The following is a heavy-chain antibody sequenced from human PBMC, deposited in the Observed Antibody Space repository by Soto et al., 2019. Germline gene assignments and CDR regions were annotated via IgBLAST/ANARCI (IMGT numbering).Heavy chain of an antibody. Sequence: QVQLVQSGAEVKKPGASVKVSCKASGYTFTGFFIHWVRQAPGQGLEWMGWINPNSGDTEYAQNFQGWVTITRDTSISTAYMELSRLRSDDTAVYYCASGGSTVTREFDYWGQGTLVSVSS. D-gene: IGHD4-17*01. V-gene: IGHV1-2*04. CDR2: INPNSGDT. CDR3: ASGGSTVTREFDY. CDR1: GYTFTGFF. J-gene: IGHJ4*02.